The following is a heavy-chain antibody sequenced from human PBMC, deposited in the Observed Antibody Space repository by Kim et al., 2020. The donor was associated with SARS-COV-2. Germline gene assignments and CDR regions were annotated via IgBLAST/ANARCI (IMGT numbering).Heavy chain of an antibody. V-gene: IGHV2-70*11. CDR2: IDWDNDK. CDR1: GFSLNTRGMC. D-gene: IGHD1-1*01. J-gene: IGHJ6*03. Sequence: SGPTLVNPTQTLTLTCTFSGFSLNTRGMCVSWIRQSPGKALEWLARIDWDNDKYFRTSLKTRLTISKDTSKNQVVLTMTNMDPVDTATYFCARLRGTTGTTPPASYNYYMDVWGKGTTVTVSS. CDR3: ARLRGTTGTTPPASYNYYMDV.